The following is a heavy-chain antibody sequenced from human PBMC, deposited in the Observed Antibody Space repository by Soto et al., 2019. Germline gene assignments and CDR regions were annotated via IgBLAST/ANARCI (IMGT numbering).Heavy chain of an antibody. CDR2: IYYSGST. Sequence: SETLSLTCTVSGGSISSYYWSWIRQPPGKGLEWIGYIYYSGSTNYNPSLKSRVTISVDTSKNQFSLKLSFVTAADTAVYYCARQVLGYCTNGVCFQDRNWFDPWGQGTLVTVSS. D-gene: IGHD2-8*01. CDR1: GGSISSYY. J-gene: IGHJ5*02. CDR3: ARQVLGYCTNGVCFQDRNWFDP. V-gene: IGHV4-59*08.